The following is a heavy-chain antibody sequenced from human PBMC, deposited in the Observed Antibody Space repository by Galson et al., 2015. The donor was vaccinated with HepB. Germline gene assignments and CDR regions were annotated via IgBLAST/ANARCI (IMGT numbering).Heavy chain of an antibody. CDR1: GGSISSYY. J-gene: IGHJ6*02. CDR2: IYYSGST. V-gene: IGHV4-59*08. Sequence: SETLSLTCTVSGGSISSYYWSWIRQPPGKGLEWIGYIYYSGSTNYNPSLKSRVTISVDTSKNHFSLKLSSVTAADTAVYYCARRSLSVSLGMDVWGQGTTVTVSS. CDR3: ARRSLSVSLGMDV.